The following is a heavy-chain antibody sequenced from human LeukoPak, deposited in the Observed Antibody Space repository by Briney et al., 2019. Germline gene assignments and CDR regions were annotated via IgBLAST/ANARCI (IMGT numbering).Heavy chain of an antibody. V-gene: IGHV3-23*01. J-gene: IGHJ4*02. D-gene: IGHD3-22*01. CDR3: AKETITMIVVVITAYFDY. Sequence: GGSLRLSCAASGFTFSSYAMSWVRQAPGKGLEWVSAISGSGGSTYYAESVKGRFTISRDNSKNTLYLQMNSLRAEDTAVYYCAKETITMIVVVITAYFDYWGQGTLVTVSS. CDR1: GFTFSSYA. CDR2: ISGSGGST.